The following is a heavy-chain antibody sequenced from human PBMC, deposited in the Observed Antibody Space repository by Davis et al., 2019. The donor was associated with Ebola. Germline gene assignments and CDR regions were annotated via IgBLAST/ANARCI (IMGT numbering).Heavy chain of an antibody. CDR2: IATSGGTV. V-gene: IGHV3-48*04. D-gene: IGHD2-2*01. CDR3: ARETPISSRFDS. CDR1: GFPFSNFN. Sequence: PGGSLRLSCAASGFPFSNFNMNWVRQSPGKGLEWLAYIATSGGTVYYADSARGRFTVSRDNANNLLFLQMNSLRGEDTAVYFCARETPISSRFDSWGQGIRVTVSS. J-gene: IGHJ4*02.